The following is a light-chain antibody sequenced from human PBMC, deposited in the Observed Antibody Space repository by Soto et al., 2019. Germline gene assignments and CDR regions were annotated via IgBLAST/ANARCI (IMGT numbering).Light chain of an antibody. V-gene: IGKV3-11*01. Sequence: IVLTQSPGTLSLSPGETATLSCRASQSVSSYLAWCQQKPGQAPRLLIYDASNRATGIPARFSGRGSGTEFTLTISSLQSEDFGVYYCQQYNNWPGTFGQGTKVDIK. J-gene: IGKJ1*01. CDR3: QQYNNWPGT. CDR2: DAS. CDR1: QSVSSY.